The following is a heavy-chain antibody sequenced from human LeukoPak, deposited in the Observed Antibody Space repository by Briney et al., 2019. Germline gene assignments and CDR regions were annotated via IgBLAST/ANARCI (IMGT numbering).Heavy chain of an antibody. CDR3: ARGGGGYAFDY. CDR1: GGSISSYY. D-gene: IGHD5-12*01. Sequence: TSETLSLTCTVSGGSISSYYWSWIRQPPGKGLEWIGHIYHSGSANYSPSLKSRVTMSADTSKNQFSLKLTSVAAADTAVYYCARGGGGYAFDYWGQGTLVTVSP. J-gene: IGHJ4*02. V-gene: IGHV4-59*01. CDR2: IYHSGSA.